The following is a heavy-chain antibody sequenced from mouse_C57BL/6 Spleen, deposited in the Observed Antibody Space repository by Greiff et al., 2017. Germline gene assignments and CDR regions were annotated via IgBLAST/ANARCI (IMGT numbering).Heavy chain of an antibody. Sequence: QVQLKQPGPELVKPGASVKLSCKASGYTFTSYWMHWVKQRPGQGLEWIGNINPSNGGTNYNEKFKSKATLTVDKSSSTAYMQLSSLTSEDSAVYYCAEGPYYSNYDYAMDYWGQGTSVTVSS. D-gene: IGHD2-5*01. CDR2: INPSNGGT. V-gene: IGHV1-53*01. J-gene: IGHJ4*01. CDR1: GYTFTSYW. CDR3: AEGPYYSNYDYAMDY.